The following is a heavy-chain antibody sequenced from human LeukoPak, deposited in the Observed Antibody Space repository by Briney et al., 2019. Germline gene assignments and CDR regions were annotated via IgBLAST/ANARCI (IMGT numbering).Heavy chain of an antibody. J-gene: IGHJ4*02. CDR2: IYYTGGT. V-gene: IGHV4-59*08. Sequence: ASETLSLTCTVSGGSIGSDYWTWIRQPPGKGLEYIGYIYYTGGTIYNPSLKSRVTISVDTSKNQFSLKLSSVTAADTAVYFCAKYGNSGWVIDNWGQGTLVTVSS. D-gene: IGHD6-19*01. CDR3: AKYGNSGWVIDN. CDR1: GGSIGSDY.